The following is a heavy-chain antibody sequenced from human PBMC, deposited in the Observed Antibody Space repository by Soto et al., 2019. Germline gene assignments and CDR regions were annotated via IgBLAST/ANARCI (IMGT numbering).Heavy chain of an antibody. D-gene: IGHD3-3*01. CDR1: GYTFTSYD. CDR3: ASFDFWSGYDHMDV. Sequence: ASVKVSCQASGYTFTSYDINWVRQATGQGLEWMGWMNPNSGNTGYAQKFQGRVTMTRNTSISTAYMELSSLRSEDTAVYYCASFDFWSGYDHMDVWGQGTTVTVSS. J-gene: IGHJ6*02. V-gene: IGHV1-8*01. CDR2: MNPNSGNT.